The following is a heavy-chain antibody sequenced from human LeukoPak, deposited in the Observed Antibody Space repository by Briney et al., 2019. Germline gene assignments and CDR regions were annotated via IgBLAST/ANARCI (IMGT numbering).Heavy chain of an antibody. CDR2: ISSGSRTI. Sequence: GGSLRLSCAASGFSFSSYSMNWVRQAPGRGLEWISYISSGSRTIFYADSVKGRFTIFRDNAKNSLYLLMNSLRADDTAVYYCARESITGYRDFDYWGQGTLITVSS. CDR1: GFSFSSYS. J-gene: IGHJ4*02. CDR3: ARESITGYRDFDY. V-gene: IGHV3-48*01. D-gene: IGHD1-20*01.